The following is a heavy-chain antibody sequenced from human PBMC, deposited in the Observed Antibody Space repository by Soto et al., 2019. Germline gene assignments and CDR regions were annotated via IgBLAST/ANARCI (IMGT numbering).Heavy chain of an antibody. CDR3: AKDLRFLEWLGAFDI. D-gene: IGHD3-3*01. Sequence: GGSLRLSCAASGFTFDDYAMHWVRQAPGKGLEWVSGISWNSGSIGYADSVKGRFTISRDNAKNSLYLQMNSLRAEDTALYYCAKDLRFLEWLGAFDIWGQGTMVTVSS. CDR2: ISWNSGSI. J-gene: IGHJ3*02. V-gene: IGHV3-9*01. CDR1: GFTFDDYA.